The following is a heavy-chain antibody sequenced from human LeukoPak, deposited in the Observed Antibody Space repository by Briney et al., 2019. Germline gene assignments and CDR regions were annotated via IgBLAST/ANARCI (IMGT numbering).Heavy chain of an antibody. Sequence: PSGTLSLTCAVSGGSISSSNWWSWVRQPPGKGLEWIGEIYHSGSTNYNPSLESRVSISVDKSKNLFSLKLNSVTAADTAVYYCARNANPTDAFGIWGQGTMVTVFS. CDR3: ARNANPTDAFGI. J-gene: IGHJ3*02. D-gene: IGHD2-2*01. CDR1: GGSISSSNW. CDR2: IYHSGST. V-gene: IGHV4-4*02.